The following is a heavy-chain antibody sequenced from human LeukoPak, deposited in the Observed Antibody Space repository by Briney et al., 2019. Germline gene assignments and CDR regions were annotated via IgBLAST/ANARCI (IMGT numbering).Heavy chain of an antibody. CDR1: GFTFRICA. J-gene: IGHJ4*02. Sequence: GGSLRLSCAASGFTFRICAMSWFRQAPGKGLEWVSAISGSGGSTYHADSVKGRFTISRDNSKNMLYLQLNSLRAEDTAVYYCAKDPLVRGATYDYWGEGTLVTVSS. D-gene: IGHD3-10*01. CDR2: ISGSGGST. V-gene: IGHV3-23*01. CDR3: AKDPLVRGATYDY.